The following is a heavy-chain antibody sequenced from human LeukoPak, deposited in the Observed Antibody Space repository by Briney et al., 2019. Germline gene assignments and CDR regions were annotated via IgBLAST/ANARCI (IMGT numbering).Heavy chain of an antibody. D-gene: IGHD1-26*01. CDR1: GFSVSNNY. Sequence: GGSLRLSCAVSGFSVSNNYMNWVRQAPGKGLEWVSLIYSRGGTSYADSVKGRFTISRDSSKNTLYLQVNSLRAEDTAVYYCAKGGKWDVTPFDYWGQGTLVTVSS. CDR3: AKGGKWDVTPFDY. J-gene: IGHJ4*02. V-gene: IGHV3-53*01. CDR2: IYSRGGT.